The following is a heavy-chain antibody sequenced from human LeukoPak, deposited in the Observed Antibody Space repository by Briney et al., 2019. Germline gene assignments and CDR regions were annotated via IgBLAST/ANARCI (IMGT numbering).Heavy chain of an antibody. CDR3: ARDSGPNYDILTGYSAHYWYFDL. Sequence: AGGSLRLSCAASGFTFSSYSMNWVRQAPGKGLEWVSSISSSSSYIYYADSVKGRFTISGDNAKNSLYLQMSSLRAEDTAVYYCARDSGPNYDILTGYSAHYWYFDLWGRGTLVTVSS. CDR1: GFTFSSYS. D-gene: IGHD3-9*01. V-gene: IGHV3-21*01. J-gene: IGHJ2*01. CDR2: ISSSSSYI.